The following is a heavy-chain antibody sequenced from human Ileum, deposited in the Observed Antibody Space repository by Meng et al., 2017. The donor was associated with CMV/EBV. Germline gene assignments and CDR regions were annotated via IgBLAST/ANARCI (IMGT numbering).Heavy chain of an antibody. J-gene: IGHJ4*02. D-gene: IGHD5-18*01. V-gene: IGHV4-59*01. CDR1: GGSISSDC. Sequence: SETLSLTCAVSGGSISSDCWSWIRQPPGKGLEWIGYIHYSGNTDYNPSLKSRVTISRDTSKNQFSLRLSSVTAADTAVYFCARGLTVMVTPFDYWGQGTLVTVSS. CDR3: ARGLTVMVTPFDY. CDR2: IHYSGNT.